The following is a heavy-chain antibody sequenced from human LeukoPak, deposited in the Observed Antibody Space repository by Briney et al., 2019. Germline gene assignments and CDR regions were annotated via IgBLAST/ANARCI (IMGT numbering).Heavy chain of an antibody. CDR1: GGTFTSYA. D-gene: IGHD3-22*01. V-gene: IGHV1-69*04. CDR3: ARWDSSGSYFDY. Sequence: SVKVSCKASGGTFTSYAISWVRQAPGQGLEWMGRIIPIFGIANYAQKFQGRVTITADKSTSTAYMELSSLRSEDTAVYYCARWDSSGSYFDYWGQGTLVTVSS. CDR2: IIPIFGIA. J-gene: IGHJ4*02.